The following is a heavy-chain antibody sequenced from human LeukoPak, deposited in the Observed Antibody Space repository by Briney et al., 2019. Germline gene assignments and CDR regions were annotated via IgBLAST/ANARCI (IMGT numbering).Heavy chain of an antibody. V-gene: IGHV3-23*01. D-gene: IGHD3-16*01. CDR1: GFTLNKYA. CDR2: MSGSGGTT. Sequence: GGSLRLSCAASGFTLNKYAMTWVRQAPGKGLEWVSAMSGSGGTTYYADSVKGRFTISRDNSKNTLYLQINSLRAEDTALYYCAKGLIYFDYWGQGTLVTVSS. J-gene: IGHJ4*02. CDR3: AKGLIYFDY.